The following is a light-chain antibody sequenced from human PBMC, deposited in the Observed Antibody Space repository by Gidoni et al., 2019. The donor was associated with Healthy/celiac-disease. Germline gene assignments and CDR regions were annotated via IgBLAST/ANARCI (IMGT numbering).Light chain of an antibody. V-gene: IGKV1-39*01. J-gene: IGKJ4*01. CDR2: AAS. Sequence: DIQMTQSPSSLSASVGDRVTITCRASQSISSYLNWYQQKPGKAPKLLIYAASSLQSGVPSRFSGIESGTDFTLTISSLQPEDFATYYCQQSYSTPLTFXGXTRVEIK. CDR1: QSISSY. CDR3: QQSYSTPLT.